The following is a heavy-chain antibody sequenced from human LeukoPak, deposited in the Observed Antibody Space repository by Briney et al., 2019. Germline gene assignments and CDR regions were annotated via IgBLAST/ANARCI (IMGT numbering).Heavy chain of an antibody. V-gene: IGHV3-7*01. CDR2: INQDGSEK. CDR3: ARGDRGFDY. Sequence: GGSLRLSCAVSGFTFSASWMTWVRQAPGKGLEWVTNINQDGSEKYYVDSVKGRFTISRDNARNALYLQMNSLRTEDTAVYYCARGDRGFDYWGQGTLVTVSS. J-gene: IGHJ4*02. CDR1: GFTFSASW.